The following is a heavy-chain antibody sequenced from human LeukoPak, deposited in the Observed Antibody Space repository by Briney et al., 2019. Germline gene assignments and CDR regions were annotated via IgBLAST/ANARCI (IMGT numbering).Heavy chain of an antibody. Sequence: PGGSLRLSCEASRFTFRTYQMTWVRQAPGKGLEWVSYISSGGSTRYYADSVNGRFTISRDNANNSLYLQMNSLRAEDTAVYYCARLLAVVRGFHYGMDAWGQGTTVTVSS. CDR2: ISSGGSTR. CDR1: RFTFRTYQ. CDR3: ARLLAVVRGFHYGMDA. V-gene: IGHV3-48*03. D-gene: IGHD6-19*01. J-gene: IGHJ6*02.